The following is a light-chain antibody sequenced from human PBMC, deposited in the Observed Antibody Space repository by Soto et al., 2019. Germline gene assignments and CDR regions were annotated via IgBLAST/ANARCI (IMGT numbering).Light chain of an antibody. J-gene: IGLJ2*01. CDR2: RDN. Sequence: QAVVTQTPSVSGTPGQRVNISCSGSSSNIGRNYVYWYQQFPGTAPKLLIYRDNERPSGVPDRFSGSKSGTSASLAISGLRSGDEADYHCATWDDSLGGPVFGGGTQLTVL. V-gene: IGLV1-47*01. CDR3: ATWDDSLGGPV. CDR1: SSNIGRNY.